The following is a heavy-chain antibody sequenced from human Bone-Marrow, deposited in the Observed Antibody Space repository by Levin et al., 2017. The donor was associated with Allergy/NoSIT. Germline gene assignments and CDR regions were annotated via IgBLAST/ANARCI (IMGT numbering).Heavy chain of an antibody. V-gene: IGHV3-74*01. CDR3: ARGGEYNSQMLY. Sequence: PGGSLRLSCAASGFTFSSYWMHWVRQAPGKGLVWVSRIRGDGVETNYADSVKGRFTISRDNAKNTLFLQMNSLRVEDTAVYFCARGGEYNSQMLYWGQGSLVTVSS. J-gene: IGHJ4*02. CDR2: IRGDGVET. CDR1: GFTFSSYW. D-gene: IGHD1-1*01.